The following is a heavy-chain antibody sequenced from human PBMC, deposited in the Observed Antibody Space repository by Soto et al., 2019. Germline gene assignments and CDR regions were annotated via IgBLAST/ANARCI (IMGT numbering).Heavy chain of an antibody. V-gene: IGHV1-69*02. Sequence: VKVSCKASGGTFSSYTISWVRQAPGQGLEWMGRIIPILGIANYAQKFQGRVTITADKSTSTAYMELSSLRSEDTAVYYCARGARLRKGQRITIVWGVNHYYYMDVWGKGTTVTVSS. J-gene: IGHJ6*03. D-gene: IGHD3-10*01. CDR1: GGTFSSYT. CDR3: ARGARLRKGQRITIVWGVNHYYYMDV. CDR2: IIPILGIA.